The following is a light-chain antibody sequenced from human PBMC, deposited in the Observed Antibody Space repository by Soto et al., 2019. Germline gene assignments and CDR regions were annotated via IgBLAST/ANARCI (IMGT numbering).Light chain of an antibody. V-gene: IGLV2-14*01. Sequence: QSVLTQPASVSGSPGQSITISCTGASSDVGGSNYVSWYQQHPGKAPKLMIYEVSRRPSGISNRFSGSKSGNTASLTISGLQAEDEADYYCTSYTTTSTLVLFGGGTKVTVL. J-gene: IGLJ2*01. CDR2: EVS. CDR1: SSDVGGSNY. CDR3: TSYTTTSTLVL.